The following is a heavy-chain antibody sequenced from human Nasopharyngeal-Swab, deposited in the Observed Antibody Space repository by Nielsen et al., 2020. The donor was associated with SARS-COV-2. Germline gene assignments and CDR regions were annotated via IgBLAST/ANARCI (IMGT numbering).Heavy chain of an antibody. D-gene: IGHD6-13*01. CDR2: IYYSGST. V-gene: IGHV4-39*01. CDR1: GASISSSSYY. CDR3: ARVRYSSSWYLYWYFDL. Sequence: SETLSLTCSVSGASISSSSYYWGWIRQPPGKGLEWIGSIYYSGSTYYNPSLKSRVTISVDTSKNQFSLRLSSVTAADTAVYYCARVRYSSSWYLYWYFDLWGRGTLVTVSS. J-gene: IGHJ2*01.